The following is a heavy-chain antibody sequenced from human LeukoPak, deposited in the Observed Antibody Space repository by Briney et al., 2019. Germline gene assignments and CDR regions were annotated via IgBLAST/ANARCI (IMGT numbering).Heavy chain of an antibody. Sequence: PGGSLRLSCTASGITFDNAWMSWVRQAPGKGLEWVGRIKSRTDGGTTDYAAPVKGRFSVSRDDSKNTLYLQMSSLRSEDTAVYYCTRVNIVAVPAATQGYYNYYFGLDVWGPGTTVIVSS. CDR2: IKSRTDGGTT. CDR3: TRVNIVAVPAATQGYYNYYFGLDV. D-gene: IGHD2-2*01. CDR1: GITFDNAW. V-gene: IGHV3-15*05. J-gene: IGHJ6*02.